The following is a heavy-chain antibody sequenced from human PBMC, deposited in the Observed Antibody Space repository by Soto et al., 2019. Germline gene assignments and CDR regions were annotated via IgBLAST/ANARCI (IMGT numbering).Heavy chain of an antibody. D-gene: IGHD6-19*01. CDR2: ISAYNGNT. CDR1: GYTFTSYG. J-gene: IGHJ4*02. V-gene: IGHV1-18*01. Sequence: GASVKVSCKASGYTFTSYGISWVRQAPGQGLEWMGWISAYNGNTNYAQKLQGRVTMTTDTSTSTAYMELRSLRSDDTAVYYCARDSDQWLVRKPFDYWGQGTLVTVSS. CDR3: ARDSDQWLVRKPFDY.